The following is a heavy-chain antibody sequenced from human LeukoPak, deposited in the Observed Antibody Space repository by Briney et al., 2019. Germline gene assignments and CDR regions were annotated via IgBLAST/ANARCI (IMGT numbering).Heavy chain of an antibody. J-gene: IGHJ4*02. CDR2: FYSSGST. V-gene: IGHV4-61*02. CDR1: SGSISSGSYY. Sequence: SQTLSLTCTVSSGSISSGSYYWSWIRQPAGKGLEWIGRFYSSGSTNYNPSLKSRVTTSVDMSKNQFSLKMTSVTAADTAVYYCARAGRLRANYFDSWGQGTLVTVSS. CDR3: ARAGRLRANYFDS. D-gene: IGHD2-8*02.